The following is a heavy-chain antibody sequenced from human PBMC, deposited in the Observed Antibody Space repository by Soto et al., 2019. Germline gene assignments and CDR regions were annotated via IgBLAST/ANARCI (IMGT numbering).Heavy chain of an antibody. CDR1: GFIFSNYA. Sequence: EVQLLESGGGLVQPGGSLRLSCAASGFIFSNYAMSWVRQAPGKGLEWVSSLTGNAESISYADSVKGRFTISRDHPKNTLYLQMNSLRAEDTAIYYCARSLLWGDYRVHFDYWGQGTLVPVSS. CDR2: LTGNAESI. J-gene: IGHJ4*02. CDR3: ARSLLWGDYRVHFDY. D-gene: IGHD4-17*01. V-gene: IGHV3-23*01.